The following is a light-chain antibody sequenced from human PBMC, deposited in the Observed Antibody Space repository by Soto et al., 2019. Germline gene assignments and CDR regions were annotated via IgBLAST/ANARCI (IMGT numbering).Light chain of an antibody. Sequence: QSALTQPPSASGSPGQSVTISCTGTSSDVGGYNYVSWYQQHPGKAPKLMIYEVSERPSGVPDRFSGSKSGNTASLTVSVLRAEDEADYYFTSHAGTNNLLFGGGTKLTVL. V-gene: IGLV2-8*01. CDR3: TSHAGTNNLL. J-gene: IGLJ3*02. CDR2: EVS. CDR1: SSDVGGYNY.